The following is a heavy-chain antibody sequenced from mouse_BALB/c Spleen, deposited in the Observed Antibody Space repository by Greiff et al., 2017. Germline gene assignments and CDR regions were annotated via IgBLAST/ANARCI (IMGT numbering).Heavy chain of an antibody. CDR1: GYSITSDYA. V-gene: IGHV3-2*02. Sequence: EVQLQQSGPGLVKPSQSLSLTCTVTGYSITSDYAWNWIRQFPGNKLEWMGYISYSGSTSYNPSLKSRISITRDTSKNQFFLQLNSVTTEDTATYYCARDYYGSSYDAMDYWGQGTSVTVSS. CDR3: ARDYYGSSYDAMDY. J-gene: IGHJ4*01. CDR2: ISYSGST. D-gene: IGHD1-1*01.